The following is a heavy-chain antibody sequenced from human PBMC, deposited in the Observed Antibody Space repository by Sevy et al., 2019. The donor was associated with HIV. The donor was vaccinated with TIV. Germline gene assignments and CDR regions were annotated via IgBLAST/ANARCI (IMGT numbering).Heavy chain of an antibody. CDR1: GDSISSYGHF. Sequence: SETLSLTCSVSGDSISSYGHFWGWIRQPPGKGLEWIGDISYSGATNYPPSLRSRVTISVDTSKNQFYLKLTSVTAADTAVYYCAKIFDHWGQGTLVTVSS. J-gene: IGHJ5*02. V-gene: IGHV4-39*01. CDR2: ISYSGAT. CDR3: AKIFDH.